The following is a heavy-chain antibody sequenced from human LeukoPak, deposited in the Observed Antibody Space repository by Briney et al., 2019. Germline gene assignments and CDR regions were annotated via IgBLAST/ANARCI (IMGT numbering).Heavy chain of an antibody. Sequence: ASVKVSCKVSGYTLTVLSMHWVRQGPGKGLVWMGGFDPEDGETIYAQKFQGRVTMTEDTSTDTAYMELSSLRSEDTAVYYCASSTRYGDYWFDPWGQGTLVTVSS. J-gene: IGHJ5*02. CDR1: GYTLTVLS. V-gene: IGHV1-24*01. CDR2: FDPEDGET. CDR3: ASSTRYGDYWFDP. D-gene: IGHD4-17*01.